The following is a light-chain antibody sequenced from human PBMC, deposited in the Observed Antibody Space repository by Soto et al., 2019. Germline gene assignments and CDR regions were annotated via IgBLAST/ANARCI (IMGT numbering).Light chain of an antibody. CDR1: TGAVTTDHY. Sequence: QAVVTQEPSLTVSPGWTVTLTCDSSTGAVTTDHYPYWLQQKPGQVPRTLIYDTTKKHSWTPARFSGSLLGGKAALTLSSAQPEDGAEYYCLLFYSGTFVFGTGTKLTVL. CDR3: LLFYSGTFV. V-gene: IGLV7-46*01. J-gene: IGLJ1*01. CDR2: DTT.